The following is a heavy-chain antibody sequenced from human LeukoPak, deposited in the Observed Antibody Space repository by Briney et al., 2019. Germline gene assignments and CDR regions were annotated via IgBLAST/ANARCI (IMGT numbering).Heavy chain of an antibody. CDR3: VSFYETY. CDR2: INSDGSWT. Sequence: GGSLRLSCAASGNYWMHWVRQVPGKGLVWVSHINSDGSWTSYADSVKGRFTISKDNAKNTVYLQMNSLRAEDTAVYYCVSFYETYWGRGTLATVSS. V-gene: IGHV3-74*01. CDR1: GNYW. D-gene: IGHD2/OR15-2a*01. J-gene: IGHJ4*02.